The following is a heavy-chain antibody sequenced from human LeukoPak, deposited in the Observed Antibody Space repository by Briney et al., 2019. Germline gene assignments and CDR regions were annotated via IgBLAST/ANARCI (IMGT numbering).Heavy chain of an antibody. D-gene: IGHD6-19*01. J-gene: IGHJ3*02. CDR2: ISSSSSYV. CDR1: GFTFRSYS. V-gene: IGHV3-21*01. CDR3: AMAVAGKIDAFDI. Sequence: GGSLRLSCAASGFTFRSYSMNWVRQAPGKVLEWVSSISSSSSYVYYADSVKGRFTISRDNAKNSLYLQMNSLRAEDTAVYYCAMAVAGKIDAFDIWGQGTMVTVSS.